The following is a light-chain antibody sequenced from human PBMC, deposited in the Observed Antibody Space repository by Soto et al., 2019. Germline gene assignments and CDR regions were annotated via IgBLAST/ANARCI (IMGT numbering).Light chain of an antibody. V-gene: IGKV1-39*01. Sequence: DIQMTQSPSSLSASVGDRITITCRASQSISAYLNWYQHKPGKAPKLLIFAPSTLQTGVPSRFSGSGSGTHFTLTISGLQPEDFATYYCQQYNSMWTFGQGTKVEIK. J-gene: IGKJ1*01. CDR1: QSISAY. CDR3: QQYNSMWT. CDR2: APS.